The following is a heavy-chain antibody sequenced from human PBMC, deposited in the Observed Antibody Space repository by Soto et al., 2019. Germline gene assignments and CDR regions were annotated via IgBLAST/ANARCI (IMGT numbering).Heavy chain of an antibody. V-gene: IGHV3-49*05. J-gene: IGHJ4*02. Sequence: EVQLVESGGGLVKPGQSLRLSCVASGFTFGDYPMSWFRQAPGKGLEWVGFIKSKAYGGTTEYAPSVKGRFTISGDDSKSIVYLQMNSLKTEDTAVYYCTREFSGSGGWGQGTLVTVS. CDR2: IKSKAYGGTT. CDR1: GFTFGDYP. CDR3: TREFSGSGG. D-gene: IGHD3-10*01.